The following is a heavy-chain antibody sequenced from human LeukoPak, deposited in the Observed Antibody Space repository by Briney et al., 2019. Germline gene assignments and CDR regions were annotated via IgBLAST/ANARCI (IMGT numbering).Heavy chain of an antibody. CDR2: IYYSGST. CDR1: GGSISSSSYY. Sequence: SSETLSLTCTVSGGSISSSSYYWGWIRQPPGKGLEWIGSIYYSGSTYYNPSLKSRVTISVDTSKNQFSLKLSSVTAADTAVYYCARALTVTHVGVWFDPWGQGTLVTVSS. V-gene: IGHV4-39*01. J-gene: IGHJ5*02. D-gene: IGHD4-17*01. CDR3: ARALTVTHVGVWFDP.